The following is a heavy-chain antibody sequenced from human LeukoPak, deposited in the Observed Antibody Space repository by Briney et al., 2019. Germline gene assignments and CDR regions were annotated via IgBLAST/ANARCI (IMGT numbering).Heavy chain of an antibody. V-gene: IGHV4-59*01. CDR2: LSKSGNT. CDR1: GGSISSYY. CDR3: ARARYVNSFYAFDI. J-gene: IGHJ3*02. D-gene: IGHD3-9*01. Sequence: SETLSLTCTVSGGSISSYYWSWIRLPPGKGLEWIGYLSKSGNTNYSPSLKSRVAVFGDTSKNQFFLKLSSVTAADTAVYYCARARYVNSFYAFDIWGQGTLVTVSS.